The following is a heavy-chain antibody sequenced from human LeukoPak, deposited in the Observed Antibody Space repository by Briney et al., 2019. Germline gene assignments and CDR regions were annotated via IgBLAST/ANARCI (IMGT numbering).Heavy chain of an antibody. J-gene: IGHJ5*02. CDR1: GGSFSGYY. Sequence: SETLSLTCAVYGGSFSGYYWSWIRQPPGKGLEWIGEINHSGSTNYNPSLKSRVTISVDTSKNQFSLKLSSVTAADTAVYYCARGGDGYEAWGQGTLVTVSS. CDR2: INHSGST. CDR3: ARGGDGYEA. V-gene: IGHV4-34*01. D-gene: IGHD5-12*01.